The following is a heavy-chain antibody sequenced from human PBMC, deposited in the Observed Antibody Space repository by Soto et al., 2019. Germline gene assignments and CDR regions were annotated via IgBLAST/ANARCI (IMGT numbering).Heavy chain of an antibody. J-gene: IGHJ5*02. Sequence: GGSLRLSCAASGFTFSSYAMTWVRQAPGKGLEWVSAISDSGVSTYYAGSVKGRFTISRDNSKRTLYLQMNSLRADDTAVYYCAKDTVARLEDWFDPWGQGTLVTVYS. CDR3: AKDTVARLEDWFDP. D-gene: IGHD6-6*01. V-gene: IGHV3-23*01. CDR2: ISDSGVST. CDR1: GFTFSSYA.